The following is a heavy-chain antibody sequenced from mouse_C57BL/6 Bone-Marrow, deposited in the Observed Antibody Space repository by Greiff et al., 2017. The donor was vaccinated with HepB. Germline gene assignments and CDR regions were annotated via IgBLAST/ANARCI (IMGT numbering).Heavy chain of an antibody. CDR3: ARIPFYYDYLWFAY. V-gene: IGHV1-81*01. CDR1: GYTFTSYG. Sequence: VQVVESGAELARPGASVKLSCKASGYTFTSYGISWVKQRTGQGLEWIGEIYPRSGNTYYNEKFKGKATLTADKSSSTAYMELRSLTSEDSAVYCCARIPFYYDYLWFAYWGQGTLVTVSA. CDR2: IYPRSGNT. J-gene: IGHJ3*01. D-gene: IGHD2-4*01.